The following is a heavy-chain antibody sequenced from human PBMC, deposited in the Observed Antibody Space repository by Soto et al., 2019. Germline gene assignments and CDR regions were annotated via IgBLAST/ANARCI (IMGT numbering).Heavy chain of an antibody. D-gene: IGHD5-12*01. Sequence: NPSETLSLTCTVSGGSINSVDYYWTWIRQHPGEGLEWIGYIYYSGSTYYNPSLKSRITISIDTSENQFFLKMNSVTAADTAVYYCARDHRRQGTVATNRYGMDVWGQGTTVTVSS. V-gene: IGHV4-31*03. CDR3: ARDHRRQGTVATNRYGMDV. CDR1: GGSINSVDYY. J-gene: IGHJ6*02. CDR2: IYYSGST.